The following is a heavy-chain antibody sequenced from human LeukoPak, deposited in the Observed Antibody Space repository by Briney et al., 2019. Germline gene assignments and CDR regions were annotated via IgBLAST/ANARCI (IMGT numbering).Heavy chain of an antibody. Sequence: ASVKVSCKASGYTFTAYFLHWMRQAPGQGLELLGWINPHSGDTKYEQKFQGRVTMTRDTSITTAYMQLNSLTSDDTALYYCARAYYYDISGPISAFDLWGQGTMVTVSS. CDR2: INPHSGDT. V-gene: IGHV1-2*02. CDR1: GYTFTAYF. J-gene: IGHJ3*01. CDR3: ARAYYYDISGPISAFDL. D-gene: IGHD3-22*01.